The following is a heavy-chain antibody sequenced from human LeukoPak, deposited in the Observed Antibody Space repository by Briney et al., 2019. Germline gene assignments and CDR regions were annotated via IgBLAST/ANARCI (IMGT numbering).Heavy chain of an antibody. CDR2: IIPKDSAS. V-gene: IGHV1-69*13. CDR3: VRPDRIFGVPAAFDA. D-gene: IGHD3-3*02. Sequence: ASVKVSCKASGGSFSDYPINWVRQAPGQGLEWLGGIIPKDSASNYAHAFQGRVTITSDESTNRVYMEMSGLRPDDTAVYYCVRPDRIFGVPAAFDAWGQGTLVAVSS. CDR1: GGSFSDYP. J-gene: IGHJ3*01.